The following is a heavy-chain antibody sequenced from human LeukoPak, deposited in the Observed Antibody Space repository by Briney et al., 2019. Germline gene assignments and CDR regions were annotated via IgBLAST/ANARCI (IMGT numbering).Heavy chain of an antibody. CDR3: ARDPLPYSSSWYYFDY. CDR1: GYTFTNYG. D-gene: IGHD6-13*01. J-gene: IGHJ4*02. CDR2: ISAYNGNT. Sequence: ASVKVSCKASGYTFTNYGISWVPQAPGQGLEWMGWISAYNGNTNYAQKLQGRVTMTTDTSTSTAYMELRSLRSDDTAVYYCARDPLPYSSSWYYFDYWGQGTLVTVSS. V-gene: IGHV1-18*04.